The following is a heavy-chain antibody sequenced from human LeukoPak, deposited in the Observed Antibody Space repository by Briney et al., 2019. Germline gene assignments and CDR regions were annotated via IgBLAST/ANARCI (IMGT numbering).Heavy chain of an antibody. CDR1: GLTFSDYY. Sequence: PGGSLRLSCAASGLTFSDYYMSWIRQAPGKGLEWVSYISSSGSTIYYADSVKGRFTISRDNAKNSLYLQMNSLRAEDTAVYYCARGPYYDFWSPPYYFDYWGQGTLVTVSS. J-gene: IGHJ4*02. CDR2: ISSSGSTI. D-gene: IGHD3-3*01. CDR3: ARGPYYDFWSPPYYFDY. V-gene: IGHV3-11*01.